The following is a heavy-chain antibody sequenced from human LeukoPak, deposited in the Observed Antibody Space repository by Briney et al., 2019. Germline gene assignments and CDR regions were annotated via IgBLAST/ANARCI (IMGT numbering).Heavy chain of an antibody. V-gene: IGHV1-69*05. CDR2: IIPVFGAT. CDR1: GGTFSNCA. CDR3: ASGIAARPRLFDY. J-gene: IGHJ4*02. D-gene: IGHD6-6*01. Sequence: GSSVKVSCKASGGTFSNCAFTWVRQAPGQGLEWMGGIIPVFGATHYAQKFQGRVTITTDESTSTAYLELSSLRSEDTAVFYCASGIAARPRLFDYWGQGTLVTVSS.